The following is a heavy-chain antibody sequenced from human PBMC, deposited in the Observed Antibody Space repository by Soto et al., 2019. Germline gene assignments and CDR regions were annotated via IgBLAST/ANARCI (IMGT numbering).Heavy chain of an antibody. V-gene: IGHV3-30-3*01. J-gene: IGHJ4*02. CDR3: ARDQTGITTTGGGRIDH. Sequence: QVQLVESGGGVVQPGRSLRLSCAASGFTFSTHAMHWVRQAPGKGLECVAIVSFDGSKKYYADSVKGRFTISRDNSKNTLYLQMSGLTHEDTAVYYCARDQTGITTTGGGRIDHWGQGTLVTVSS. CDR2: VSFDGSKK. CDR1: GFTFSTHA. D-gene: IGHD1-20*01.